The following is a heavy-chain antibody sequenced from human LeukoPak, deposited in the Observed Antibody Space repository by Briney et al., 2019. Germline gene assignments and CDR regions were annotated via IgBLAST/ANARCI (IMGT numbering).Heavy chain of an antibody. CDR3: ADGRDGYNDAFDI. D-gene: IGHD5-24*01. CDR1: GGTFSSYA. CDR2: IIPIFGTA. Sequence: SVKVSCKASGGTFSSYAISWVRQAPGQGLEWMGGIIPIFGTANYAQKFQGRVTITADESTSTAYMELSSLRSEDTAVYYCADGRDGYNDAFDIWGQGTMVTVSS. V-gene: IGHV1-69*13. J-gene: IGHJ3*02.